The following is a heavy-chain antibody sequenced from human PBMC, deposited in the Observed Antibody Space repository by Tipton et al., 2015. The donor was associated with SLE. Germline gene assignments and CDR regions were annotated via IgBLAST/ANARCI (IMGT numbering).Heavy chain of an antibody. Sequence: TLSLTCTVSGDSISNGDDYWGWIRQTPGKGLEWIGTVYYTGTTYYSPSLKSRVTISVDTSKNHFSLLLSAVTAADTAVYYCAGHPQLAYFDPWGPGTLVTVSS. J-gene: IGHJ4*02. CDR3: AGHPQLAYFDP. V-gene: IGHV4-39*07. CDR1: GDSISNGDDY. CDR2: VYYTGTT. D-gene: IGHD1-1*01.